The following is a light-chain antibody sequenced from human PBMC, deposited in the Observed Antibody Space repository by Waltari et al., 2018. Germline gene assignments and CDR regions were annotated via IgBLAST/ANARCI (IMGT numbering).Light chain of an antibody. Sequence: QSVLTQPPLASGTPAPRVTISCSGNSSNIGINTVTWYQQLPGTAPKPLIYANYLRTPGIPDRFSSSKSDTSASLAISGLQSEDEADYFCATWDDSLNGRVFGGGTKLAVL. CDR3: ATWDDSLNGRV. V-gene: IGLV1-44*01. CDR2: ANY. J-gene: IGLJ3*02. CDR1: SSNIGINT.